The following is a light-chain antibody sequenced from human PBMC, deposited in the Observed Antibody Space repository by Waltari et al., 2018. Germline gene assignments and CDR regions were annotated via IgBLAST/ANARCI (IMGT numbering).Light chain of an antibody. CDR1: KLWDNY. CDR2: PHD. CDR3: QAWDRGSSTVV. Sequence: SYDLTQPPAVSVSPGQTASITCSGDKLWDNYASWYRQKAGQSPELVISPHDQRPSAIPERFSASNSGNIVTLTITGTQAMDEADYFCQAWDRGSSTVVFGGGTKLTVL. V-gene: IGLV3-1*01. J-gene: IGLJ2*01.